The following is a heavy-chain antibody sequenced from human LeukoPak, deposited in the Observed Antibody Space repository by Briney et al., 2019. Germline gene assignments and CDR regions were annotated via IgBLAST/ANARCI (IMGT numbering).Heavy chain of an antibody. CDR1: GDSVSSNSAA. Sequence: SQTLSLTCAISGDSVSSNSAAWNWLRQSPTRGLEWLGRTYYRSKWYNDYAVSVKSRITINPDTSKNQFSLQLNSVTPEDTAVYYCARVGYCSSTSCYIFDYWGQGTLVTVSS. J-gene: IGHJ4*02. CDR2: TYYRSKWYN. V-gene: IGHV6-1*01. D-gene: IGHD2-2*01. CDR3: ARVGYCSSTSCYIFDY.